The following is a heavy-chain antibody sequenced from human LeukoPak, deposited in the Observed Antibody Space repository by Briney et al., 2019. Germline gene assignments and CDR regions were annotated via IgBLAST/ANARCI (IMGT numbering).Heavy chain of an antibody. D-gene: IGHD3-22*01. Sequence: ASVKVSCKASGYTFTSYGISWVRQAPGQGLEWMGWISAYNGNTNYAQKLQGRVTMTTDTSMSTAYMELSSLRYEDTAVYYCARGRGYDRTGYVYYFDFWGQGTLVTVSS. CDR2: ISAYNGNT. J-gene: IGHJ4*02. CDR1: GYTFTSYG. CDR3: ARGRGYDRTGYVYYFDF. V-gene: IGHV1-18*01.